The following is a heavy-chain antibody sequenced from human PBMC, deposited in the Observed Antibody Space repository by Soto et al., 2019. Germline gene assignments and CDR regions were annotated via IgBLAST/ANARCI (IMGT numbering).Heavy chain of an antibody. V-gene: IGHV4-30-4*01. Sequence: QVQLQESGPGLVKPSQTLSLTCTVSGGSISSGDYYWSWIRQPPGKGLEWIGYIYYSGSTYYNPSLKSRVTISVDTSKNHFSLKVSSVTAADTAVYYCARTRITYVFGALDIWGQGTMVTVSS. CDR3: ARTRITYVFGALDI. CDR1: GGSISSGDYY. CDR2: IYYSGST. D-gene: IGHD3-16*01. J-gene: IGHJ3*02.